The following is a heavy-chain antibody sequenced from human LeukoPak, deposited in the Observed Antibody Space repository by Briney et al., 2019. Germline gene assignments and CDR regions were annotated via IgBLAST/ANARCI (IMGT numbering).Heavy chain of an antibody. J-gene: IGHJ6*03. CDR2: ISSSGSTI. CDR1: GFTFSSYE. D-gene: IGHD2-2*01. V-gene: IGHV3-48*03. Sequence: PGGSLRLSCAASGFTFSSYEMNWVRQAPGKGLEWVSYISSSGSTIYYADSVKGRFTISRDNAKNSLYLQMNSLRAEDTAVYYCARLIVVVPAANVAAYYYYMDVWGKGTTVTVSS. CDR3: ARLIVVVPAANVAAYYYYMDV.